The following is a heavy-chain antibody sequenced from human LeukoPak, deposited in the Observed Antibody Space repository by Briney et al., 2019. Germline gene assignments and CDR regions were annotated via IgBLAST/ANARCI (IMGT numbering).Heavy chain of an antibody. CDR3: ARDPVLLWFGDSPGAFDI. V-gene: IGHV6-1*01. CDR2: TYYRSKWYN. CDR1: GDSVSSNSAA. J-gene: IGHJ3*02. Sequence: SQTLSLTCAISGDSVSSNSAAWNWIRQSPSRGLEWLGRTYYRSKWYNDYTVSVKSRITINPDTSKNQFSLQLNSVTPEDTAAYYCARDPVLLWFGDSPGAFDIWGQGTMVTVSS. D-gene: IGHD3-10*01.